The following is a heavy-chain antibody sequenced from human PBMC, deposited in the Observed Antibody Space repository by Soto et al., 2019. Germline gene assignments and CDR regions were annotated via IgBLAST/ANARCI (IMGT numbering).Heavy chain of an antibody. CDR1: GFTVSTKY. V-gene: IGHV3-66*01. D-gene: IGHD2-15*01. CDR2: IYSGGST. Sequence: GGSLRLSCAASGFTVSTKYMNWVRQAPGKGLEWVSIIYSGGSTKYADSVKGRFIISRDTSTNTLYLQMNSLRAEDTAMYYCGRAQDIVPLDYWGQGTLVTVSS. CDR3: GRAQDIVPLDY. J-gene: IGHJ4*02.